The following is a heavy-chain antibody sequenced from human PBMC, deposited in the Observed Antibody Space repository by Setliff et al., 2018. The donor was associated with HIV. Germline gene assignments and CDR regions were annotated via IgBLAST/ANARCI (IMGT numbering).Heavy chain of an antibody. J-gene: IGHJ6*02. CDR3: ASGREGSYYYDSSGPLIYYYYGMDV. Sequence: GASVKVSCKASGYTFNKYDIHWVRQATGQGLEWMGGIIPILGIANYAQKFQGRVTITADKSTSTAYMELSSLRSEDTAVYYCASGREGSYYYDSSGPLIYYYYGMDVWGQGTTVTVSS. D-gene: IGHD3-22*01. V-gene: IGHV1-69*10. CDR2: IIPILGIA. CDR1: GYTFNKYD.